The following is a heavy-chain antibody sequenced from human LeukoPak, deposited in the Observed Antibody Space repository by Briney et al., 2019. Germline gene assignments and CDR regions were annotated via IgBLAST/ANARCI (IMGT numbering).Heavy chain of an antibody. D-gene: IGHD3-10*01. CDR1: GFTFSSYG. CDR2: IRYDGSNK. J-gene: IGHJ4*02. V-gene: IGHV3-30*02. CDR3: AKSRGSGSNMARGVNFDY. Sequence: GGSLRLSCAASGFTFSSYGMHWVRQAPGKGLEWVAFIRYDGSNKYYADSVKGRFTISRDNSKNTLYLQMNSLRAEDTALYYCAKSRGSGSNMARGVNFDYWGQGTLVTVSS.